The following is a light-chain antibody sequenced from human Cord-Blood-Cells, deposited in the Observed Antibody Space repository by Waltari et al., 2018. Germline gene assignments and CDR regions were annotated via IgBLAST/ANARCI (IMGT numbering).Light chain of an antibody. CDR1: QSISSY. Sequence: DIQMTQSPSSLSASVGDRVTITCRASQSISSYFNWYQQKPGKAPKLLIYAASSLKSGVPSRFSGSGSGTDFTLTISSLQPEDFATYYCQQSYSTPVTFGQGTRLEIK. J-gene: IGKJ5*01. V-gene: IGKV1-39*01. CDR3: QQSYSTPVT. CDR2: AAS.